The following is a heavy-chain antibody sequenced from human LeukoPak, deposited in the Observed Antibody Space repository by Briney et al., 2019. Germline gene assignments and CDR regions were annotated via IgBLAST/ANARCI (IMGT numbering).Heavy chain of an antibody. V-gene: IGHV3-33*01. CDR1: GFTFSSYG. J-gene: IGHJ6*02. CDR3: AREEIGYSSSWYSLDYYGMDV. D-gene: IGHD6-13*01. Sequence: PGGSLRLSCAASGFTFSSYGMHWVRQAPGKGLEWVAVIWYDGSNKYYADSVKGRFTISRDNSKNTLYLQMNSLRAEDTAVYCCAREEIGYSSSWYSLDYYGMDVWGQGTTVTVSS. CDR2: IWYDGSNK.